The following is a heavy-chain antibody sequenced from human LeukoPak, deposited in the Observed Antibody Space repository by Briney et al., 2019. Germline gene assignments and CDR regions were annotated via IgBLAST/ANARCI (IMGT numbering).Heavy chain of an antibody. CDR1: GYTFTSYY. D-gene: IGHD2-2*01. CDR3: ARDPKGIVVVPAAVQDDY. J-gene: IGHJ4*02. Sequence: APVKVSCKASGYTFTSYYMHWVRQAPGQGLEWMGIINPSGGSTSYAQKFQGRVTMTRDTSTSTVYMELSSLRSEDTAVYYCARDPKGIVVVPAAVQDDYWGQGTLVTVSS. CDR2: INPSGGST. V-gene: IGHV1-46*01.